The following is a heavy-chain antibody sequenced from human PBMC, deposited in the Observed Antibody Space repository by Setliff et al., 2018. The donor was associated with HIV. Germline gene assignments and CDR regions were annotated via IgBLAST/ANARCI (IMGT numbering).Heavy chain of an antibody. J-gene: IGHJ4*02. V-gene: IGHV4-59*11. Sequence: PSETLSLTCTVSGASISSHYWSWIRQSPGKGFEWIGYIYSTGSTNYNPSLQSRVTISMVASRNQFSLKVTSVTAADTAVYYCAKGAGFYGDYTFDYWGQGHLVTVSS. CDR3: AKGAGFYGDYTFDY. CDR2: IYSTGST. D-gene: IGHD4-17*01. CDR1: GASISSHY.